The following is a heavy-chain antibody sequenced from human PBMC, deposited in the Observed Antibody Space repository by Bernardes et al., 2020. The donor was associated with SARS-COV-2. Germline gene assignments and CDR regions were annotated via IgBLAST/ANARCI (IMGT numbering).Heavy chain of an antibody. V-gene: IGHV3-30*18. J-gene: IGHJ4*02. CDR3: AKDHGGYIGF. CDR1: GFTFSSYG. Sequence: GGSLRLSCAASGFTFSSYGMHWVRQAPGKGLKWVALISYDGSNKYYADSVKGRFTVSRDNSKNTLYLQMNSLRAEDTTVYYCAKDHGGYIGFWGQGTLVTVSS. D-gene: IGHD4-17*01. CDR2: ISYDGSNK.